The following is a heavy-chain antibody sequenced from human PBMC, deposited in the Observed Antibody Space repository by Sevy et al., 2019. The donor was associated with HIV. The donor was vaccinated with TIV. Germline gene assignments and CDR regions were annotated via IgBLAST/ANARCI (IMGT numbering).Heavy chain of an antibody. V-gene: IGHV5-51*01. CDR2: IYPGDSDT. Sequence: GESLKISCKGSGYSFTSYWIGWVRQMPGKGLEWIGIIYPGDSDTRYSPAFQVQVTISADKSIGTAYLQGSSLKASDTAMYYCARHRSGYCYGGGLNSHYYYYYGMDVWGQGTTVTVSS. CDR1: GYSFTSYW. D-gene: IGHD5-18*01. CDR3: ARHRSGYCYGGGLNSHYYYYYGMDV. J-gene: IGHJ6*02.